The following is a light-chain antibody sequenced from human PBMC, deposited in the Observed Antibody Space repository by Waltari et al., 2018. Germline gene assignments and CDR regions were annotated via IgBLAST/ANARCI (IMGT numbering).Light chain of an antibody. J-gene: IGKJ1*01. Sequence: DIQMTQSPSSLSASVGDRVTITCRASQGISTFLAWYQQAPGKVPKLLIFGASTLQSGVPSRFSGSGSGTDFTLTISNLQPEDVATYFCQQANDFPPTFGQGTEVEVK. CDR3: QQANDFPPT. V-gene: IGKV1-27*01. CDR1: QGISTF. CDR2: GAS.